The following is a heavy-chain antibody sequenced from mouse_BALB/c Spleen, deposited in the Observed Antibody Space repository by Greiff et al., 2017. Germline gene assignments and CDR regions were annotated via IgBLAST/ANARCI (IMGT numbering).Heavy chain of an antibody. V-gene: IGHV1-61*01. CDR2: IDPSDSET. D-gene: IGHD2-3*01. CDR1: GYTFTSSR. J-gene: IGHJ4*01. CDR3: ASWLLCDMDY. Sequence: VHLQQPGAELVRPGASVKLPCKAPGYTFTSSRMNWVKQRPGQGLEWIGMIDPSDSETHYNQMFKDKATMTVDKSSSTAYLQLSSLTSEDSAVYYCASWLLCDMDYWGQGTSLTVSS.